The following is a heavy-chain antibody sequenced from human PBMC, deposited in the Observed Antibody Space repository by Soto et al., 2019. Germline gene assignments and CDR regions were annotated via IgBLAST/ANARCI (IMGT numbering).Heavy chain of an antibody. CDR1: GGSITSYY. CDR2: IFYIGST. Sequence: SETLSLTCTVSGGSITSYYWSWILQPPRKGLEWIGYIFYIGSTNYNPSLKSRVTISVDTSKNQFSLNLRSVTAADTAVYYCARLWDTSSYYFDYWGHGMPVTVSS. V-gene: IGHV4-59*01. J-gene: IGHJ4*01. D-gene: IGHD5-18*01. CDR3: ARLWDTSSYYFDY.